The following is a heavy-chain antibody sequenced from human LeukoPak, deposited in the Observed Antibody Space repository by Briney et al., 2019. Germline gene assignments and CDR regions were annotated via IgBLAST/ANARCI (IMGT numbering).Heavy chain of an antibody. CDR1: GYTFTGYN. CDR2: INPNSGGT. Sequence: GASVKVSCKASGYTFTGYNMHWVRQAPGQGLEWMGRINPNSGGTNYAQKFQGRVTMTRDTSISTAYMELSRLRSDDTAVYYCASEYYDSSGRGLRYYYGMDVWGQGTTVTVSS. CDR3: ASEYYDSSGRGLRYYYGMDV. V-gene: IGHV1-2*06. J-gene: IGHJ6*02. D-gene: IGHD3-22*01.